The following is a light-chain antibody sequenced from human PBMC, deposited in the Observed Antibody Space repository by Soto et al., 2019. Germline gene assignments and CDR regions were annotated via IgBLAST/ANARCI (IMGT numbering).Light chain of an antibody. Sequence: EMVMTQSPATLSVSPGERVTLSCRASESVHRNLAWYQQKPGQGPSLLIYYASTRATGVPDRLTGSGSGTEFTLTISSLHSEDFGVYHCQHYSNWPPTFGPGTKVEIK. CDR3: QHYSNWPPT. CDR1: ESVHRN. J-gene: IGKJ3*01. CDR2: YAS. V-gene: IGKV3-15*01.